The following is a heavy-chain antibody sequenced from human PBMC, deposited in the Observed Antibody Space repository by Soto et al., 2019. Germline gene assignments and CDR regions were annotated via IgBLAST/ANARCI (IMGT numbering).Heavy chain of an antibody. J-gene: IGHJ6*02. D-gene: IGHD3-9*01. V-gene: IGHV1-18*04. Sequence: GPVQVSCKASGYTFTSYGISWVRQAPGQGLEWMGWISAYNGNTNYAQKLQGRVTMTTDTSTSTAHMELRSLRSDDTAVYYCARDLYDILTGYYMFYYYGMDVWGQGTTVTVSS. CDR2: ISAYNGNT. CDR3: ARDLYDILTGYYMFYYYGMDV. CDR1: GYTFTSYG.